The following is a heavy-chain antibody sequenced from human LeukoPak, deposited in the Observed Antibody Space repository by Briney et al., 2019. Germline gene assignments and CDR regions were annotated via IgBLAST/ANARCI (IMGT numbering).Heavy chain of an antibody. V-gene: IGHV3-53*01. CDR2: IYSGGST. CDR1: GFTVSSNY. CDR3: ARDPIDGYNGFDI. Sequence: PGGSLRLSCAASGFTVSSNYMSWVRQAPGKGLEWVSVIYSGGSTYYADSVKGRFTISRDNSKNTLYLQMNSLRAEDTAVYYCARDPIDGYNGFDIWGQGTMVTFSS. D-gene: IGHD5-24*01. J-gene: IGHJ3*02.